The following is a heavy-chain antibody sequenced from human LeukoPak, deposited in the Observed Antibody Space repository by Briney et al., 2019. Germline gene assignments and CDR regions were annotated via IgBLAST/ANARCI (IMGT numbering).Heavy chain of an antibody. D-gene: IGHD4-23*01. V-gene: IGHV1-46*01. CDR3: ARDNSVEDTAWWFDP. CDR1: GYTFSIYG. CDR2: INPSGGST. Sequence: ASVKVSCKASGYTFSIYGLSWVRQAPGQGLEWMGIINPSGGSTSYAQKFQGRVTMTRDMSTSTDYMELSSLRSEDTAVYYCARDNSVEDTAWWFDPWGQGTLVTVSS. J-gene: IGHJ5*02.